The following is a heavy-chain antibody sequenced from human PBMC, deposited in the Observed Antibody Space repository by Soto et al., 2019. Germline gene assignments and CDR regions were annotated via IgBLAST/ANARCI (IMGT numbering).Heavy chain of an antibody. Sequence: TSETLSLTCTVSGGSISSSSYYWGWIRQPPGKGLEWIGSIYYSGSTYYNPSLKSRVTISVDTSKNQFSLKLSSVTAADTVVYYCARQRGSYFSHWFDPWGQGTLVTVSS. CDR2: IYYSGST. CDR1: GGSISSSSYY. J-gene: IGHJ5*02. D-gene: IGHD1-26*01. V-gene: IGHV4-39*01. CDR3: ARQRGSYFSHWFDP.